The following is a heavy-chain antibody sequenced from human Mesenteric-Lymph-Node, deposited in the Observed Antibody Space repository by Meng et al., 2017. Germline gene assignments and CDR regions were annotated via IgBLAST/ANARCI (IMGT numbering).Heavy chain of an antibody. J-gene: IGHJ5*02. CDR3: ARVLSYGDYEGGWWFDP. CDR2: IYHSGTT. V-gene: IGHV4-4*02. D-gene: IGHD4-17*01. Sequence: QVQRQWSGPGMCETSGTLSLTGQVSGGSISSNNWWSWVRQSPGKGVEVIGEIYHSGTTNYNPTLKSRVTISIDKSKNQFSLKLNSVTDADTAVYYCARVLSYGDYEGGWWFDPWGQGTLVTVSS. CDR1: GGSISSNNW.